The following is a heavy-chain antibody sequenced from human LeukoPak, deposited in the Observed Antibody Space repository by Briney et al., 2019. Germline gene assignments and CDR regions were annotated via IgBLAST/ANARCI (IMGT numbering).Heavy chain of an antibody. V-gene: IGHV3-7*01. CDR1: GFTFSSYW. Sequence: GGSLRLSCAASGFTFSSYWMSWVRQAPGKGLEWVANIKQDGSEKYYVDSVKGRFTISRDNAKNSLYLQMNSLRAEDTAVYYCARAGLYSKPWEFDPWGQGTLVTVSS. CDR3: ARAGLYSKPWEFDP. D-gene: IGHD1-26*01. J-gene: IGHJ5*02. CDR2: IKQDGSEK.